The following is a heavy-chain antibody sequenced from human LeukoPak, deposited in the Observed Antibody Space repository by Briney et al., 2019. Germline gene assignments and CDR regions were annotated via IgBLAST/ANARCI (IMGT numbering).Heavy chain of an antibody. Sequence: WASVKVSCKASGYTFTSYGISWVRQAPGQGLEWMGWISAYNGNTNYAQKFQGRVTITADESTSTAYMELSSLRSEDTAVYYCAGETVQLEHGYFDYWGQGTLVTVSS. V-gene: IGHV1-18*01. D-gene: IGHD1-1*01. CDR3: AGETVQLEHGYFDY. CDR2: ISAYNGNT. J-gene: IGHJ4*02. CDR1: GYTFTSYG.